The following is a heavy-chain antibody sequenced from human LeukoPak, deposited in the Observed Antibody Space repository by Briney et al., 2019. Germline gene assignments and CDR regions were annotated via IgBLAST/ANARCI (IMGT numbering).Heavy chain of an antibody. CDR2: ISYDGANK. D-gene: IGHD6-19*01. V-gene: IGHV3-30-3*01. CDR3: AGNEYSSTNWFDP. J-gene: IGHJ5*02. CDR1: GFSYSTYA. Sequence: GGSLRLSCAASGFSYSTYAMHWVRQAPGKGLEWVAVISYDGANKYYADSVKGRFTISRDNSKNTLYLQMNSLRAEDTAVYYCAGNEYSSTNWFDPWGQGTLVTVSS.